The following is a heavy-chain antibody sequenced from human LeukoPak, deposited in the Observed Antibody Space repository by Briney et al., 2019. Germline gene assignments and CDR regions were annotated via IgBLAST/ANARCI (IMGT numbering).Heavy chain of an antibody. J-gene: IGHJ4*02. CDR3: ARVFHGDYVPTFGY. Sequence: ASVKVSCKASGYTFTSYAMNWVRQAPGQGLEWMGWINTNTGNPTYAQGFTGRFVFSLDTSVSMAYLQISSLKAEDTAVYYCARVFHGDYVPTFGYWGQGTLVTVPS. V-gene: IGHV7-4-1*04. CDR2: INTNTGNP. CDR1: GYTFTSYA. D-gene: IGHD4-17*01.